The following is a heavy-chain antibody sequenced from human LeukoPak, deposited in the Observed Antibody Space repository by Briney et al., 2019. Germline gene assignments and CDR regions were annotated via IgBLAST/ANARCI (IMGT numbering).Heavy chain of an antibody. J-gene: IGHJ4*02. Sequence: NASETLSLTCTVSGGSVIDYYWSWIRQSPGKGLEWIGYIYYTGTSYNPSLKSRVTISADTSKNQFSLKLISVTAADTAVYYCASRKLGNDYWGQGTLVTVSS. D-gene: IGHD7-27*01. CDR1: GGSVIDYY. CDR3: ASRKLGNDY. CDR2: IYYTGT. V-gene: IGHV4-59*02.